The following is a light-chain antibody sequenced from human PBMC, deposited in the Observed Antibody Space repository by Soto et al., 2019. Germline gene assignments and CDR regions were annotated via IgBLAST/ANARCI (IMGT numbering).Light chain of an antibody. CDR3: QQYNNWPIT. J-gene: IGKJ5*01. CDR1: QTIANN. CDR2: DAS. V-gene: IGKV3-15*01. Sequence: EIVLTQSPGTLSLSPGARAPLSCRASQTIANNYLTWYQQKPGQAPRVLIYDASTRALDTPARFAGSGSGTEFTLTISSLQSEDFAVYFCQQYNNWPITFGQGTRLEIK.